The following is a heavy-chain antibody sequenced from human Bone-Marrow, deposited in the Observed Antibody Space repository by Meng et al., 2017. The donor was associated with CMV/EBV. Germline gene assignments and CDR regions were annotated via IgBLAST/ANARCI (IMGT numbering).Heavy chain of an antibody. CDR1: GGSISSYY. V-gene: IGHV4-59*01. CDR2: IYYSGST. Sequence: LRLFCTVSGGSISSYYWSWIRQPPGKGLEWIGYIYYSGSTNYNPSLKRRVTVSVDTSKNQFSLKLSSVTAADTAVYYCASLSGYATYFDYWGQGTLVTVSS. J-gene: IGHJ4*02. D-gene: IGHD5-12*01. CDR3: ASLSGYATYFDY.